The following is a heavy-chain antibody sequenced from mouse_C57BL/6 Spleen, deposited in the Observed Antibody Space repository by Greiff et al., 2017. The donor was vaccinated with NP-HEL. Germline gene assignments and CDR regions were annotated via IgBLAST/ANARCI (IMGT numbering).Heavy chain of an antibody. D-gene: IGHD1-1*01. CDR3: TTKPYYYGSSSGFAY. V-gene: IGHV14-1*01. CDR2: IDPEDGDT. Sequence: DVQLQESGAELVRPGASVKLSCTASGFNIKDYYMHWVKQRPEQGLEWIGRIDPEDGDTEYAPKFQGKATMTADTSSNPAYLQLSSLTSEDTAVYYCTTKPYYYGSSSGFAYWGQGTLVTVSA. J-gene: IGHJ3*01. CDR1: GFNIKDYY.